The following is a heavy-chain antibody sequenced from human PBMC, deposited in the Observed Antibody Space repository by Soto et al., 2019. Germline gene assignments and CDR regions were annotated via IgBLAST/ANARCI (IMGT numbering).Heavy chain of an antibody. D-gene: IGHD6-13*01. J-gene: IGHJ4*02. CDR2: INSDGSST. Sequence: GSLRLSCAASGFTFSSYWMHWVRQAPGKGLVWVSRINSDGSSTSYADSVKGRFTISRDNAKNTLYLQMNSLRAEDTAVYYCATWTGYSSSWYGPFDYWGQGTLVTVSS. V-gene: IGHV3-74*01. CDR3: ATWTGYSSSWYGPFDY. CDR1: GFTFSSYW.